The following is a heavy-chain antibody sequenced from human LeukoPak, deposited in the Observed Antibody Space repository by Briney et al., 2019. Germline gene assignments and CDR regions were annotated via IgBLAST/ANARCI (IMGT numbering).Heavy chain of an antibody. Sequence: GGSLRLSCAASGFTFSSYAMHWVRQAPGKGLEWVAVISYDGSNKYYADSVKGRFTISRDNSKNTLYLQMNSLRAEDTAVYYCARDDLLLWFGEPKLDYWGQGTLVTVSS. CDR2: ISYDGSNK. CDR3: ARDDLLLWFGEPKLDY. V-gene: IGHV3-30-3*01. J-gene: IGHJ4*02. CDR1: GFTFSSYA. D-gene: IGHD3-10*01.